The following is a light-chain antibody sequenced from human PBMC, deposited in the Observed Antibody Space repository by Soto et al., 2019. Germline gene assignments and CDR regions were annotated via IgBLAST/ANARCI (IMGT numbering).Light chain of an antibody. V-gene: IGKV3-11*01. CDR3: QQRSNWPRFT. Sequence: EIVLTQSPATLSLSPGERATLSCRASQSVSSYLAWYQQKPGQAPRLLIYDVSNRATGIPARFSGSGSGTDFTLTISSLEPEDFAVYYGQQRSNWPRFTFGPGTKVYIK. CDR2: DVS. CDR1: QSVSSY. J-gene: IGKJ3*01.